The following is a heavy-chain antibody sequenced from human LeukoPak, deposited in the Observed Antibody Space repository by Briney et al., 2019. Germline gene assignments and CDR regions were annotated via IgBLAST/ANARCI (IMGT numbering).Heavy chain of an antibody. J-gene: IGHJ4*02. V-gene: IGHV3-30*03. Sequence: GGCLRLSCAAAGFTFSNYGMHWVRQAPGKGLEWVAVISYDGSNKFYADSVEGRFTISRDNSENTLFLQMNSLRPEDTAVYYCARAKWLRLLLLLDYWGQGTLVTVSS. CDR3: ARAKWLRLLLLLDY. D-gene: IGHD5-12*01. CDR2: ISYDGSNK. CDR1: GFTFSNYG.